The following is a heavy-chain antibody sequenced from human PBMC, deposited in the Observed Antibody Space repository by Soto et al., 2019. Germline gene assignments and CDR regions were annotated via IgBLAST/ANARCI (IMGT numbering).Heavy chain of an antibody. J-gene: IGHJ5*02. D-gene: IGHD3-22*01. CDR1: GYRFTSYW. V-gene: IGHV5-51*01. Sequence: GESLKISCRTSGYRFTSYWIAWVRQMPGKGLEWMGIIFPSDSDTRYSPSFQGQVTISADRSTSTVFLQWASLKASDTAVYFCARKGKSGYFNWFDPWGQGTLVTVSS. CDR3: ARKGKSGYFNWFDP. CDR2: IFPSDSDT.